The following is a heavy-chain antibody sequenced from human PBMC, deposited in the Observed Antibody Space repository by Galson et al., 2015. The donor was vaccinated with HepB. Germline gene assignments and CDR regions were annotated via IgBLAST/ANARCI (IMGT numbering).Heavy chain of an antibody. CDR2: IYYSGST. V-gene: IGHV4-39*01. Sequence: ETLSLTCTVSGGSISSSSYYWGWIRQPPGKGLEWIGSIYYSGSTYYNPSLKSRVTISVDTSKNQFSLKLSSVTAADTAVYYCARRRSSSWVDYWGQGTLVTVSS. D-gene: IGHD6-13*01. CDR1: GGSISSSSYY. J-gene: IGHJ4*02. CDR3: ARRRSSSWVDY.